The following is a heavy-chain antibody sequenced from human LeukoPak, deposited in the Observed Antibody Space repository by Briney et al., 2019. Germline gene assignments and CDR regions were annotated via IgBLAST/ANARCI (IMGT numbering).Heavy chain of an antibody. Sequence: ASVKVSCKASGYTFTSYGISWVRQAPGQGLEWMGWISAYNGNTNYAQKLQGRVTMTTDTSTSTAYMELRSLRSDDTDVYYCARDRRIANWFDPWGQGTLVTGSS. D-gene: IGHD6-13*01. CDR1: GYTFTSYG. V-gene: IGHV1-18*01. CDR3: ARDRRIANWFDP. CDR2: ISAYNGNT. J-gene: IGHJ5*02.